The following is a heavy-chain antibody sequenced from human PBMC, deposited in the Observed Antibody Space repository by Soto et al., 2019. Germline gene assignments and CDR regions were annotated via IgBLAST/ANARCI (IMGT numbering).Heavy chain of an antibody. D-gene: IGHD2-21*02. Sequence: EVQLVESGGGLVKPGGSLRLSCAAYGFTFSSYSMNWVRQAPGKGLEWVSSISSSSSYIYYADSVKGRFTISRDNAKNSLYLQMNSLRAEDTAVYYCASYCGGDCWSDYWGQGTLVTVSS. CDR3: ASYCGGDCWSDY. V-gene: IGHV3-21*01. J-gene: IGHJ4*02. CDR2: ISSSSSYI. CDR1: GFTFSSYS.